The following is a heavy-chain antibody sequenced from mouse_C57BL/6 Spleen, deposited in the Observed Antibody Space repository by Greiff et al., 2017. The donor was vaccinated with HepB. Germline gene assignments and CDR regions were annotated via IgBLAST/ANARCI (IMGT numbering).Heavy chain of an antibody. Sequence: QVQLQQSGAELVKPGASVKMSCKASGYTFTSYWITWVKQRPGQGLEWIGDIYPGSGSTNYNEKFKSKATLPVDTSSSTAYMQLSSLTSEDSAVYYCARTPVYEVDYWGQGTSGTVSS. D-gene: IGHD1-1*01. CDR3: ARTPVYEVDY. J-gene: IGHJ4*01. V-gene: IGHV1-55*01. CDR2: IYPGSGST. CDR1: GYTFTSYW.